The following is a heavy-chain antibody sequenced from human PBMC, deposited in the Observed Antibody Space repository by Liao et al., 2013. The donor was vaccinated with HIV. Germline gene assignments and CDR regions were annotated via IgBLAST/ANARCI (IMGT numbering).Heavy chain of an antibody. CDR2: IYSSGNA. CDR1: GDSMDTYY. Sequence: QVHLQESGPGLVKPSETLALTCTVSGDSMDTYYWSWIRQPAGKRPEWIGRIYSSGNADYNPSLKSRVTMSVDTSKNQFSLRLRSVTAADTAVYYCASVRRGQLVTAHFDSWGQGTLVTVAS. J-gene: IGHJ4*02. CDR3: ASVRRGQLVTAHFDS. D-gene: IGHD3-16*01. V-gene: IGHV4-4*07.